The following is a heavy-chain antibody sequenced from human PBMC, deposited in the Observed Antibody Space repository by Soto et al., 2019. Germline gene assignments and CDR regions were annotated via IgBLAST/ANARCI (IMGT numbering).Heavy chain of an antibody. V-gene: IGHV4-59*01. CDR2: IYYSGST. CDR1: GGSIGSYY. D-gene: IGHD2-8*01. CDR3: ARGLYCTNGVFYHFDY. Sequence: PSETLSLTCTVSGGSIGSYYWSWIRQPPGKGLEWIGYIYYSGSTNYNPSLKSRVTISVDTSKNQFSLKLSSVTAADTAVYYCARGLYCTNGVFYHFDYWGQGTLVTVSS. J-gene: IGHJ4*02.